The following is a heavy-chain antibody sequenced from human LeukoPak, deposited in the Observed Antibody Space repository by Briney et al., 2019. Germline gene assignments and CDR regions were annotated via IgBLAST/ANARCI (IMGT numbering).Heavy chain of an antibody. CDR1: GYTFTGYY. CDR2: INPNSGDT. Sequence: GASVTVSFKASGYTFTGYYMHWVRQAPVQGLEWVGWINPNSGDTNYSQNFQGRVTITRDASISTAYMELSSLRSDDAAVYYCAREAGGSSLPLSHCDYWGRGTLVTVSS. J-gene: IGHJ4*02. D-gene: IGHD6-13*01. V-gene: IGHV1-2*02. CDR3: AREAGGSSLPLSHCDY.